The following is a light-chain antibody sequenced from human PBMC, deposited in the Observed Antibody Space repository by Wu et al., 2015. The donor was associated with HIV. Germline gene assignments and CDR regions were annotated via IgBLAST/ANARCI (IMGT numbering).Light chain of an antibody. Sequence: DIQMTQSPSSLSASVGDRVTITCRASQGISNFLAWYQQKPGKPPKVLIYAASTLQSGVPSRFSGSGSGTDFTLTISSLQPDDFATYYCQQYNSYWAYSFGQGTKLEIK. J-gene: IGKJ2*03. V-gene: IGKV1-27*01. CDR2: AAS. CDR3: QQYNSYWAYS. CDR1: QGISNF.